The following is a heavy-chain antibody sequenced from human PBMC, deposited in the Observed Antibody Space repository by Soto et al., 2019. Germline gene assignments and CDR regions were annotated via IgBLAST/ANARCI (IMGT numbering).Heavy chain of an antibody. V-gene: IGHV3-7*05. CDR1: GCHLSSYW. CDR2: IKQDGSEK. D-gene: IGHD5-18*01. Sequence: GGSIRLSCGAAGCHLSSYWMSRVRQDQGKGLEWVANIKQDGSEKYYVDSVKGRFTISRDNAKNSLYLQMNSLRAEDTALYYCARDCDNSYSPRYYGMDVWGQGTTVTVSS. CDR3: ARDCDNSYSPRYYGMDV. J-gene: IGHJ6*02.